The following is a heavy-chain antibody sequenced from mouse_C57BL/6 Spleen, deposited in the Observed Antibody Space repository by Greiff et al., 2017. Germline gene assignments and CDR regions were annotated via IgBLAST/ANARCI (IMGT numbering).Heavy chain of an antibody. D-gene: IGHD1-1*01. J-gene: IGHJ1*03. CDR1: GFTFSDYG. Sequence: EVHLVESGGGLVKPGGSLKLSCAASGFTFSDYGMHWVRQAPEKGLEWVAYISSGSSTIYYADTVKGRFPISRDNAKNTLFLQMTSLRSEDAAMYYCARLESGSSLYWYFDVWGTGTTVTVSS. V-gene: IGHV5-17*01. CDR3: ARLESGSSLYWYFDV. CDR2: ISSGSSTI.